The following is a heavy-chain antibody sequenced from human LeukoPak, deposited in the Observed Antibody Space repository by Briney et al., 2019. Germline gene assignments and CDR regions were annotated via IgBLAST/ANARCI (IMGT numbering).Heavy chain of an antibody. Sequence: GGSLRLSCVVSGMSLTNYGMTWVRQAPGKGLEGVSYISERGGSITYADSVKGRFIIHRDTSLNTLYLQMNNLRSEDTAVYFCAKRGVVIRGILVIGYHQEAYHYDFWGQGVLVTVSS. V-gene: IGHV3-23*01. D-gene: IGHD3-10*01. J-gene: IGHJ4*02. CDR3: AKRGVVIRGILVIGYHQEAYHYDF. CDR2: ISERGGSI. CDR1: GMSLTNYG.